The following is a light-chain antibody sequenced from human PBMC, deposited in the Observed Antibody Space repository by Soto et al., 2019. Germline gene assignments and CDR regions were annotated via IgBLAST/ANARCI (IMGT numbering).Light chain of an antibody. CDR1: QSVRSSY. J-gene: IGKJ2*01. V-gene: IGKV3-20*01. CDR2: GAS. CDR3: QQYGSSPAT. Sequence: EIVLTQSPGTLSLSPGERATLSCRASQSVRSSYLAWYQQKPGQAPRLLIYGASSRATGIPDRFSGSGSGTEFTLTISRLEPEDFAVYYCQQYGSSPATFGQGTKLEIE.